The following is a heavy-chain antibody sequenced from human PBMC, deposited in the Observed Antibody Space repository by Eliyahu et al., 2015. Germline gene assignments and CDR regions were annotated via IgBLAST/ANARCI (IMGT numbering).Heavy chain of an antibody. CDR2: IDPSDYYT. D-gene: IGHD1-1*01. CDR1: GYSFTNYW. J-gene: IGHJ6*03. Sequence: EVQLVQSGAEAKKPGESLRISCKGAGYSFTNYWIFWVRQMPGKGLEWMGRIDPSDYYTSYSPSFQGHVTISADKSITTAYLQWSSLKASDTATYYCARYGSNMDVWGKGTTVIVSS. CDR3: ARYGSNMDV. V-gene: IGHV5-10-1*03.